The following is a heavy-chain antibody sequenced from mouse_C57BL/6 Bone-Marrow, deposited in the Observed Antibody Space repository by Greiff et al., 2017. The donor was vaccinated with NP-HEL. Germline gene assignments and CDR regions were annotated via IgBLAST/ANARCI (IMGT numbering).Heavy chain of an antibody. D-gene: IGHD1-1*01. CDR2: IYPRSGNT. V-gene: IGHV1-81*01. CDR3: ARSPFTPYWYFDV. Sequence: QVQLQQSGAELARPGASVKLSCKASGYTFTSYGISWVKQRTGQGLEWIGEIYPRSGNTYYNEKFKGKATLTADKSSSTAYMSLRRLTSEDSAVYFCARSPFTPYWYFDVWGTGTTVTVSS. J-gene: IGHJ1*03. CDR1: GYTFTSYG.